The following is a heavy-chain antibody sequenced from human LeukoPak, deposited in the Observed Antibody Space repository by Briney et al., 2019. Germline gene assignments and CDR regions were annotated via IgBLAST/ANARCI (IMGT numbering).Heavy chain of an antibody. CDR1: GGSISSSSYY. CDR3: ARDTYYYDSSGYYYYYYGMDV. Sequence: SETLSLTCTVSGGSISSSSYYWGWIRQPPGKGLEWIGSIYYSGSTYYNPSLKSRVTMSVDTSKNQFSLKLSSVTAADTAVYYCARDTYYYDSSGYYYYYYGMDVWGQGTTVTVSS. D-gene: IGHD3-22*01. CDR2: IYYSGST. J-gene: IGHJ6*02. V-gene: IGHV4-39*07.